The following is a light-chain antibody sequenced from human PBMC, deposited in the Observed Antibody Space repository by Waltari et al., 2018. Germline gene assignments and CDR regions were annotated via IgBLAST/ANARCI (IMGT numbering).Light chain of an antibody. J-gene: IGKJ2*01. CDR3: QQYGRSPAT. CDR2: GSS. V-gene: IGKV3-20*01. Sequence: IVLPQSPGTLSLSPGESATLSCTASQSVSSRFLAWYRQKPGQAPRLLIYGSSSRTTGIPDRFRGSGSGTDFTLNISGMEPEDFAVYYCQQYGRSPATFGQGTKLEI. CDR1: QSVSSRF.